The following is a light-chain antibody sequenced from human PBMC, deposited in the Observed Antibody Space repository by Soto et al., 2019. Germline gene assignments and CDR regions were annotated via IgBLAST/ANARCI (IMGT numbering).Light chain of an antibody. V-gene: IGKV3-11*01. CDR3: QQRGSLS. CDR2: DAS. J-gene: IGKJ4*01. CDR1: QSISSY. Sequence: EIVLTQSPGTLYSSPGERATLSCRASQSISSYLAWYQQRPGQAPRLLIYDASNRATGIPARFSGSGSGTHFTLTINSLEPEDCAVYYSQQRGSLSFGGGNKVEIK.